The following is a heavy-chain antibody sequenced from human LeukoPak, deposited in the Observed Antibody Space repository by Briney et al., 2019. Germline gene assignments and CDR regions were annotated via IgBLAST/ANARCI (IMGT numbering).Heavy chain of an antibody. J-gene: IGHJ6*02. CDR1: GFTFSSYA. CDR3: ARDRAAAGFYYYYYGMDV. CDR2: ISGSGGST. V-gene: IGHV3-23*01. Sequence: GGSLRLSCAASGFTFSSYAMSWVRQAPGKGLEWVSAISGSGGSTYYADSVKGRFTISRDNSKNTLYLQMNSPRAEDTAVYYCARDRAAAGFYYYYYGMDVWGQGTTVTVSS. D-gene: IGHD6-13*01.